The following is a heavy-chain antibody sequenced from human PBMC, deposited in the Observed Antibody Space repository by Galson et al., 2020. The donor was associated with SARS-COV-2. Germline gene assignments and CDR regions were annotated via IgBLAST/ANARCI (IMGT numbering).Heavy chain of an antibody. J-gene: IGHJ2*01. CDR1: GYSISTTNY. V-gene: IGHV4-38-2*01. CDR3: VRQGVNMIVLVTSPGWFFDL. Sequence: SETLSLTCAVSGYSISTTNYWGWVRQPPGKGLEWIGSIYPSGSTYYTPSLTSRVTISLDTSRNQFSLTLHSVTAADTALYYCVRQGVNMIVLVTSPGWFFDLWGRGTLVSVSS. CDR2: IYPSGST. D-gene: IGHD3-22*01.